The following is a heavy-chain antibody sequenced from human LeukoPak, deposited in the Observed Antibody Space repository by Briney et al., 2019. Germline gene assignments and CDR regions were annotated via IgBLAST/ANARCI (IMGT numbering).Heavy chain of an antibody. CDR2: IYYSGST. V-gene: IGHV4-39*01. CDR1: GGSISSSSYY. D-gene: IGHD6-19*01. J-gene: IGHJ4*02. Sequence: SETLSLTCTVSGGSISSSSYYWGWIRQPPGKGLEWIGSIYYSGSTYYNPSLKSRVTISVDTSKNQFSLKLSSVTAADTAVYYCARGAGWQWLVPFDYWGQGTLVTVSP. CDR3: ARGAGWQWLVPFDY.